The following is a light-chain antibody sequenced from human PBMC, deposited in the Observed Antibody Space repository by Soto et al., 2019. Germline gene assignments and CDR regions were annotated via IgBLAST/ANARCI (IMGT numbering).Light chain of an antibody. V-gene: IGKV3-15*01. J-gene: IGKJ2*01. Sequence: EMLMTQSPATLSVSPGERATLSCRASQSVSSNLAWYQQKPGQAPRLLIYDASTRATGIPARFSGSGSGTEFTLTVSSLQSEDFGFYYCQHYNNWPPYTFGQGNNLEIK. CDR3: QHYNNWPPYT. CDR1: QSVSSN. CDR2: DAS.